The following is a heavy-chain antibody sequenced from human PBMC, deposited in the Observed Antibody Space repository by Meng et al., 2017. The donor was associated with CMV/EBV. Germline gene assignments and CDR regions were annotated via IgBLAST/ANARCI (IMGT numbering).Heavy chain of an antibody. J-gene: IGHJ6*02. CDR3: ARRSLGYCSSTSCLHPGVYYYYYYGMDV. CDR2: ISAYNGNT. Sequence: ASVKVSCKASGYTFTSYGISWVRQAPGQGLEWMGWISAYNGNTNYAQKLQGRVTMTTDTSTSTAYMELRSLRSDDTAVYYCARRSLGYCSSTSCLHPGVYYYYYYGMDVWGQGTTVTVSS. V-gene: IGHV1-18*01. D-gene: IGHD2-2*01. CDR1: GYTFTSYG.